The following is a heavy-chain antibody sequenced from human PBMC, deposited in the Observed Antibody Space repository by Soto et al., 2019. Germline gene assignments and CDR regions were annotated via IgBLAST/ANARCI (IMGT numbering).Heavy chain of an antibody. CDR1: GYSFATYW. V-gene: IGHV5-51*01. CDR2: IYPGDFDT. D-gene: IGHD6-13*01. J-gene: IGHJ4*02. CDR3: ARTTWKLVDPYYFDY. Sequence: PGESLKISCKCSGYSFATYWIGWVLQMPGKGLEWMGIIYPGDFDTRYSPSFQGQVTISVDKSISTAYLQWSSLKASDTAIYYCARTTWKLVDPYYFDYWGQGTLVTVSS.